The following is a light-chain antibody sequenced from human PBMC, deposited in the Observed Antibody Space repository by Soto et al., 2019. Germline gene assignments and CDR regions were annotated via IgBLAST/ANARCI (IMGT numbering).Light chain of an antibody. Sequence: QSVLTQPASVSGSPGQSISISCTGTNSDIGTHNSVSWYRQHPGKPPKLIIYEVSKRPSGISNRFSGSKSANTASLTISGLQADDEADYFCASNTPTWVFGGGTKLTVL. CDR1: NSDIGTHNS. J-gene: IGLJ3*02. CDR3: ASNTPTWV. CDR2: EVS. V-gene: IGLV2-14*03.